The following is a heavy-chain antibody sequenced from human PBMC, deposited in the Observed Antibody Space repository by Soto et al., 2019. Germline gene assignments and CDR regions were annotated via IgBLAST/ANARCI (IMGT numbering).Heavy chain of an antibody. J-gene: IGHJ4*02. Sequence: PGGSLRLSCAASGFTFSSYAMHWVRQAPGKGLEWVAVISYDGSNKYYADSVKGRSTISRDNSKNTLYLQMNSLRAEDTAVYYCARDALYDSSGYSWPDYWGQGTLVTVS. CDR3: ARDALYDSSGYSWPDY. CDR1: GFTFSSYA. D-gene: IGHD3-22*01. CDR2: ISYDGSNK. V-gene: IGHV3-30-3*01.